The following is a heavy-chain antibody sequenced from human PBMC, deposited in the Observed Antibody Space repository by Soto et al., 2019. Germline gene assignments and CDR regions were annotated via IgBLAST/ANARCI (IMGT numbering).Heavy chain of an antibody. V-gene: IGHV1-8*01. J-gene: IGHJ4*02. CDR3: ARPPSWDTTVTPYYFDY. Sequence: QVQLVQSGAEVKKPGASVKVSCKASRYTFISYDINWVRQATGQGLEWMGWMNPKSANTGYAQNFQGRVTMTRNTSISTADLELSSLRSEDTAVYYCARPPSWDTTVTPYYFDYRGQGTLVTVSS. D-gene: IGHD4-4*01. CDR1: RYTFISYD. CDR2: MNPKSANT.